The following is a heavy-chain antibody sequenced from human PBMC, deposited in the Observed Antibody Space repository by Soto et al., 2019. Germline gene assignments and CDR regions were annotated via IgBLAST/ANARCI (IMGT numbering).Heavy chain of an antibody. CDR2: INGDGSST. D-gene: IGHD6-13*01. CDR1: GFTFSTYW. J-gene: IGHJ4*02. CDR3: AREIATTGLYYFDY. Sequence: PGGSLRLSCAASGFTFSTYWMHWVRQVPGKGLVWVSHINGDGSSTSYADSVKGRFTISRDSAKNTMYLQVHSPRAEDTAVYYCAREIATTGLYYFDYWGQGTLVTVSS. V-gene: IGHV3-74*01.